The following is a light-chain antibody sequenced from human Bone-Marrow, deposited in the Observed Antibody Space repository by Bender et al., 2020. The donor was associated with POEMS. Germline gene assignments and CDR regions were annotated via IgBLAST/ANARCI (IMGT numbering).Light chain of an antibody. Sequence: QSALTQAASVSGSPGQSITISCTETSSDVGTYNLVSWYQQHPGKAPKLVIYEGSKRPSGVPDRFSGSKSGTSASLAISGLQSEDEADYYCAAWEDSLNGWVFGGGTKLTVL. V-gene: IGLV2-14*02. CDR3: AAWEDSLNGWV. J-gene: IGLJ3*02. CDR2: EGS. CDR1: SSDVGTYNL.